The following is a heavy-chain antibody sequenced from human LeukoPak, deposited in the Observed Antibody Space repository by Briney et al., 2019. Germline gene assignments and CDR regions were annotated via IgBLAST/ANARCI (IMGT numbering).Heavy chain of an antibody. Sequence: SETLSLTCTVSGGSINSSSYYWGWIRQPPGKGLEWIGTIYYSGSTYYNPSLKSRVTISVDTSKNQFSLKLSSVTAADTAVYYCARELGYCSGDSCSFYYYIDVWGKGTTVTISS. D-gene: IGHD2-15*01. CDR2: IYYSGST. CDR3: ARELGYCSGDSCSFYYYIDV. V-gene: IGHV4-39*01. CDR1: GGSINSSSYY. J-gene: IGHJ6*03.